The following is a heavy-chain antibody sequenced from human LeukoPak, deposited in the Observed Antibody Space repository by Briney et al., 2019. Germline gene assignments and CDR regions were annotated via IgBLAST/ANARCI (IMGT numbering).Heavy chain of an antibody. D-gene: IGHD3-10*01. CDR1: GFTFSTYA. CDR2: IGGSGDFT. J-gene: IGHJ4*02. Sequence: GGSLRLSCAASGFTFSTYAMSWVRQAPGKGLEWVSAIGGSGDFTYYAEYVRGRFTISRDNSKKTLYLQMSSLRADDTAVYYCAKADRGWGVITKDWGQGTLVTVSS. CDR3: AKADRGWGVITKD. V-gene: IGHV3-23*01.